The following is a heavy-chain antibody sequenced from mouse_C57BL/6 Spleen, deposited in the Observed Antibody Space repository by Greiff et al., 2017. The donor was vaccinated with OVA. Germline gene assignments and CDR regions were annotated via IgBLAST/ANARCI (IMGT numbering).Heavy chain of an antibody. CDR1: GYTFTSYW. J-gene: IGHJ2*01. Sequence: QVQLQQPGAELVKPGASVKLSCKASGYTFTSYWMKWVKQRPGQGLEWIGEIDPSDSYTNYNQKFKGKATLTVDTSSSTAYMQLSSLTSEDSAVYYCARGERGDYWGQGTTLTVSS. CDR2: IDPSDSYT. CDR3: ARGERGDY. V-gene: IGHV1-50*01.